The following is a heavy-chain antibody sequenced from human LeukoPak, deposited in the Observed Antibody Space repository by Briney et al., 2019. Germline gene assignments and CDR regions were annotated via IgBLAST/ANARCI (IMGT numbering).Heavy chain of an antibody. CDR2: INSDGSST. CDR1: GFTFSSYW. D-gene: IGHD3-22*01. Sequence: PGGSQRLSCAASGFTFSSYWMHWVRQAPGKGLVWVSRINSDGSSTSCADSVKGRFTISRDNSKNTLYLQMNSLRAEDTAVYYCARGYDSSGYYGGVGCYFDYWGQGTLVTVSS. V-gene: IGHV3-74*01. J-gene: IGHJ4*02. CDR3: ARGYDSSGYYGGVGCYFDY.